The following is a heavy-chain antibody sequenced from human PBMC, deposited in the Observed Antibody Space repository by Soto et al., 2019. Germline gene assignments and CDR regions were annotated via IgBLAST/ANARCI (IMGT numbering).Heavy chain of an antibody. CDR3: ATSLDYLRPFDY. Sequence: GASVKVSCKVSGYTLTELSMHWVRQAPGKGLEWMGGFDPEDGETIYTQKFQGRVTMTEDTSTDTAYMELSSLRSEDTAVYYCATSLDYLRPFDYWGQGTLVTVSS. D-gene: IGHD4-17*01. CDR2: FDPEDGET. J-gene: IGHJ4*02. CDR1: GYTLTELS. V-gene: IGHV1-24*01.